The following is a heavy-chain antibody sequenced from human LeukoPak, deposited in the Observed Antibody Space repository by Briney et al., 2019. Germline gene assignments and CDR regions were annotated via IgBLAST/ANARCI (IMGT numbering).Heavy chain of an antibody. CDR2: IYYSGST. D-gene: IGHD6-13*01. Sequence: SETLSLTCTVSGGSISSYYWSWIRQPPGKGLEWIGTIYYSGSTYYNPSLRSRVTISLDTSKNQFSLKLSSVTAADTAVYFCARGYSSSHFWGQGTLVTVSS. J-gene: IGHJ4*02. V-gene: IGHV4-39*01. CDR3: ARGYSSSHF. CDR1: GGSISSYY.